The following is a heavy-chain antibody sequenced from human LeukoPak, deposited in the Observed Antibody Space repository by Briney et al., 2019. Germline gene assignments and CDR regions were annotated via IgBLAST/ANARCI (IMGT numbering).Heavy chain of an antibody. Sequence: GTSLRLSCAASGFTFSSFGMHWVRQAPVRGLEWVAVIWDDGSKKYYADSVKARFTISRDNTKNTDYLQMDSLRAEDTALYYCARDLGRGNTPFDYWGQGTLVTVSS. V-gene: IGHV3-33*01. D-gene: IGHD3-16*01. J-gene: IGHJ4*02. CDR2: IWDDGSKK. CDR1: GFTFSSFG. CDR3: ARDLGRGNTPFDY.